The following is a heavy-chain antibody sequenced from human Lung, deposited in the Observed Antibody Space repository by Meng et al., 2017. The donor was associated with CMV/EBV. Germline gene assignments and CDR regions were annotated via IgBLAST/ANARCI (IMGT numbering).Heavy chain of an antibody. D-gene: IGHD6-6*01. J-gene: IGHJ4*02. Sequence: LXCGIYGGSLSGYYWSWIRQTPGKGLEWIGEIRHSGDITNYNPSLKSRVTISIDTSKKQSSLKLSAVTAADTAVYYCARQYSSSYYSDYWGQGTLVTVSS. CDR2: IRHSGDIT. CDR1: GGSLSGYY. V-gene: IGHV4-34*01. CDR3: ARQYSSSYYSDY.